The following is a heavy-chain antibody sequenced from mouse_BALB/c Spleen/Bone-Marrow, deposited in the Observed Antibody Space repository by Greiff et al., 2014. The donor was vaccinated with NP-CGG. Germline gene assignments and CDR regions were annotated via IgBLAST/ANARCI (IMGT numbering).Heavy chain of an antibody. CDR1: GCTFTSYW. CDR2: IDPSDSET. D-gene: IGHD1-2*01. Sequence: VQLQQSGAELVKPGAPVKLSCKASGCTFTSYWMNWVKQRPGRGLEWIGRIDPSDSETHYNQKFKDKATLTVDKSSSTAYIQLSSLTSEDSAVYYCARRGYGYGFAYWGQGTLVTVSA. J-gene: IGHJ3*01. CDR3: ARRGYGYGFAY. V-gene: IGHV1-69*02.